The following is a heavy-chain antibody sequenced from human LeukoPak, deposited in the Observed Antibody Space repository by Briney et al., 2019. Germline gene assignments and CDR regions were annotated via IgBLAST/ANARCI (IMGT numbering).Heavy chain of an antibody. CDR3: ARDPGDYGDYQLPNWFDP. D-gene: IGHD4-17*01. CDR2: ISAYNGNT. Sequence: ASVKVSCKASGYAFTSYGISWVRQAPGQGLEWMGWISAYNGNTNYAQKLQGRVTMTTDTSTSTAYMELRSLRSDDTAVYYCARDPGDYGDYQLPNWFDPWGQGTLVTVSS. J-gene: IGHJ5*02. CDR1: GYAFTSYG. V-gene: IGHV1-18*01.